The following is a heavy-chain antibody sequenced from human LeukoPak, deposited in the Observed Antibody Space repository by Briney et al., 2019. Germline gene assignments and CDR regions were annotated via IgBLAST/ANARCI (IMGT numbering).Heavy chain of an antibody. V-gene: IGHV1-69*13. CDR2: IIPIFGTA. CDR3: ASNYYGSGKGLDY. D-gene: IGHD3-10*01. CDR1: GYTFTSYY. J-gene: IGHJ4*02. Sequence: GASVKVSCKASGYTFTSYYMHWVRQAPGQGLEWMGGIIPIFGTANYAQKFQGRVTITADESTSTAYMELSSLRSEDTAVYYCASNYYGSGKGLDYWGQGTLVTVSS.